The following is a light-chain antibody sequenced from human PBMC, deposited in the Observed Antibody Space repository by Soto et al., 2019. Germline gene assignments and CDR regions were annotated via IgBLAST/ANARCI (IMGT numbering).Light chain of an antibody. V-gene: IGKV4-1*01. J-gene: IGKJ4*01. CDR3: AQQIYNPLT. CDR2: WAS. CDR1: QRVFYSSNNKNH. Sequence: VVNESTYRWAVSPEEKTTINCKSSQRVFYSSNNKNHLAWYPQKPGQPPKXXIYWASTRESGVPDRFSGSGFGTYDTHTTYSMRLRDGHAYYSAQQIYNPLTFAGGTKVDIK.